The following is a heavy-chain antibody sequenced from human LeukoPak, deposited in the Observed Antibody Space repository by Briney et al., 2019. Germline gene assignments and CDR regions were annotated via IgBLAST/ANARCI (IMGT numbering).Heavy chain of an antibody. V-gene: IGHV3-11*05. CDR3: ARDRWQQLVFYYYYYMDV. CDR2: ISSGSSYI. CDR1: GFTFSDYY. J-gene: IGHJ6*03. D-gene: IGHD6-13*01. Sequence: PGGSLRLSCAASGFTFSDYYMSGIRHAPGKGLEWVPSISSGSSYIYYADSVKGRFTISRDNAQNSLCLQMNSLRAEDTSVYYCARDRWQQLVFYYYYYMDVWGKGTTVTVSS.